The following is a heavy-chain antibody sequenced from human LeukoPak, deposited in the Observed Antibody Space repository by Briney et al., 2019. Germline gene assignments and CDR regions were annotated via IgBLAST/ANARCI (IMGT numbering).Heavy chain of an antibody. CDR3: ARAGSGRPPSTNYFDY. D-gene: IGHD6-25*01. V-gene: IGHV4-61*02. CDR2: IYTSGST. Sequence: PSETLSLTCTVSGGSISSGSYYWSWIRQPAGKGLEWIGRIYTSGSTNYNPSLKSRVTISVDTSKNQFSLKLSSVTAADTAVYYCARAGSGRPPSTNYFDYWGQGALVTVSS. CDR1: GGSISSGSYY. J-gene: IGHJ4*02.